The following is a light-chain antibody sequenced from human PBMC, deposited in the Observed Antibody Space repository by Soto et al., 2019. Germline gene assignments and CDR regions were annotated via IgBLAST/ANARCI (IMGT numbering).Light chain of an antibody. CDR2: SNR. V-gene: IGLV1-40*01. CDR3: QSYDSGVTGSV. CDR1: RSNIGANYD. J-gene: IGLJ1*01. Sequence: QSVLTQPPSVSGAPGQRVTISCTGSRSNIGANYDVHWYQQVPGTAPKVLIYSNRNRPSGVPDRFSGSKAGTSASLAITGLQAEDEADYYCQSYDSGVTGSVFGTGTKVTVL.